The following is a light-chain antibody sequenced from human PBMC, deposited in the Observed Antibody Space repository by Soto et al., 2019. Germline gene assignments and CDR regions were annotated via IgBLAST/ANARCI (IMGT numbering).Light chain of an antibody. CDR1: SSNIGSNT. J-gene: IGLJ1*01. V-gene: IGLV1-44*01. Sequence: QSALTQPPSASGTPGQRVTISCSGSSSNIGSNTVNWYQQLPGTAPNLLIYTNDQRPSGVPDRFSGSRSGTSASLAISGLQFEDEADYHCSSWDDSLDAVVFGAGTKVTV. CDR2: TND. CDR3: SSWDDSLDAVV.